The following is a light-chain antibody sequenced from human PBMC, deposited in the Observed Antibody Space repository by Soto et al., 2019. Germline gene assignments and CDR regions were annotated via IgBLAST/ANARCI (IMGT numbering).Light chain of an antibody. CDR2: EGI. V-gene: IGLV2-14*02. CDR3: SSFTTSYFYV. Sequence: SVLTQPASVSGSPGQSITISCSGTSSNIGGYNVVSWYQQHPGKAPKVIVYEGIKRPSGVSDRFSGSTSGSTASLTISGLQAEDEANYYCSSFTTSYFYVFGPGTKVTV. CDR1: SSNIGGYNV. J-gene: IGLJ1*01.